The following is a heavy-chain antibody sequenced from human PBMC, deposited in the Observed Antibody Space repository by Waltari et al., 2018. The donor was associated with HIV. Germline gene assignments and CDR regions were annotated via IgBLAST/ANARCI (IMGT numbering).Heavy chain of an antibody. D-gene: IGHD3-10*01. J-gene: IGHJ6*02. CDR2: ITPILSVP. CDR1: GGTFLTYD. Sequence: QVQVVPSGTAVKKPGSSVKVSCKTSGGTFLTYDISWARPAPGKGLEWMGKITPILSVPNYAQKFQGRITITADKSTRTAYMELTSLRSDDTAVYYCAREGGVSFPGAMDVWGQGTTITVSS. V-gene: IGHV1-69*04. CDR3: AREGGVSFPGAMDV.